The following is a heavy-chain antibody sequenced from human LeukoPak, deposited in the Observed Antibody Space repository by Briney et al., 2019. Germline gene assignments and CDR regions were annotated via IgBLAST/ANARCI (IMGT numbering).Heavy chain of an antibody. J-gene: IGHJ4*02. V-gene: IGHV1-18*01. Sequence: ASVKVSCKASGYTFISYGISWVRQAPGQGLEWMGWISAYNGNTNYAQKLQGRVTMTTDTSTSTAYMELRSLRSDDTAVYYCARDKGTAMEPYYFDYWGQGTLVTVSS. D-gene: IGHD5-18*01. CDR3: ARDKGTAMEPYYFDY. CDR1: GYTFISYG. CDR2: ISAYNGNT.